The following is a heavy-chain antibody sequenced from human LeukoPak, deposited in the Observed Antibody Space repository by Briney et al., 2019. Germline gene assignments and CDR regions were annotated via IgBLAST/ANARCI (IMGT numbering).Heavy chain of an antibody. V-gene: IGHV1-2*02. CDR3: ARGFYIDYGYWFDP. CDR1: GYTFTSYY. Sequence: GASVKVSCKASGYTFTSYYMHWVRQAPGQGLEWMGWINPNSGGTNYAQKFQGRVTMTRDTSISTAYMELSRLRSDDTAVYYCARGFYIDYGYWFDPWGLGTLVTVSS. J-gene: IGHJ5*02. CDR2: INPNSGGT. D-gene: IGHD4-17*01.